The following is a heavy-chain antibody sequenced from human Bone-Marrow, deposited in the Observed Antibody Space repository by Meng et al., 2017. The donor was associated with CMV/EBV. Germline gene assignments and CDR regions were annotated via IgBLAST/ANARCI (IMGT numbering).Heavy chain of an antibody. Sequence: GGSLRLSCAASGFTFSNAWMSWVRQAPGKGLEWVGRIKSKTDGGTTDYAAPVKGRFTISRDDSKNTLYLQMNSLKTEDTAVYYCTTSTMVRGVTPLWGQATLVTISS. D-gene: IGHD3-10*01. V-gene: IGHV3-15*01. J-gene: IGHJ4*02. CDR1: GFTFSNAW. CDR3: TTSTMVRGVTPL. CDR2: IKSKTDGGTT.